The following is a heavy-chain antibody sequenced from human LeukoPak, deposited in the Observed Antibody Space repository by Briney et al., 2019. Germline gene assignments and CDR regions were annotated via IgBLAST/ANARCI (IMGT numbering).Heavy chain of an antibody. Sequence: GASVKVSCKASGYTFTCYYMHWVRQAPGQGLEWMGWINPNSGGTNYAQKFQGRVTMTRDTSISTAYMELSRLRSDDTAVYYCAREGDTAMVNAFDIWGQGTMVTVSS. CDR1: GYTFTCYY. J-gene: IGHJ3*02. CDR3: AREGDTAMVNAFDI. V-gene: IGHV1-2*02. D-gene: IGHD5-18*01. CDR2: INPNSGGT.